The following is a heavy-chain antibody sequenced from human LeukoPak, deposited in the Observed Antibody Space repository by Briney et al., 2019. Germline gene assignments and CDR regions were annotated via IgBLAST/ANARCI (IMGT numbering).Heavy chain of an antibody. CDR1: GGSISSYY. J-gene: IGHJ4*02. V-gene: IGHV4-59*01. CDR3: ARDNYYDATSYRTFQY. CDR2: IYYSGST. Sequence: SETLSLTCTVSGGSISSYYWSWIRQPPGKGLEWIGYIYYSGSTNYNPSLKSRVTISVDTSKNQFSLKLSSVTAADTAVYYCARDNYYDATSYRTFQYWGQGALVTVSS. D-gene: IGHD3-22*01.